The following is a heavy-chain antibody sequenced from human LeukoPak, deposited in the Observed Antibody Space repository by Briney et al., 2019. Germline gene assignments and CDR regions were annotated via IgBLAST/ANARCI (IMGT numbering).Heavy chain of an antibody. Sequence: GGTLRLSCAASGFTFSSYGMSWVRQAPGKGLEWISAISGSGGSTYYADSVKGRFTISRDNSKNTLYLQMNSLRAEDTAVYYCAKDFGYGDYQKGAHDYWGQGTLVTVSS. CDR1: GFTFSSYG. CDR2: ISGSGGST. CDR3: AKDFGYGDYQKGAHDY. V-gene: IGHV3-23*01. D-gene: IGHD4-17*01. J-gene: IGHJ4*02.